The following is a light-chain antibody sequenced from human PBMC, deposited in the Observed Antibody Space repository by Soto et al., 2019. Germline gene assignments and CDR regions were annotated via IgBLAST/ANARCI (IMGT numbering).Light chain of an antibody. CDR3: MQALQTPT. V-gene: IGKV2-28*01. J-gene: IGKJ5*01. CDR1: QSLLHSNGYKY. CDR2: LGS. Sequence: DIVMTQSPLSLPVTPGEPASISCRSSQSLLHSNGYKYLDWYLQKPGQSPQLLIYLGSNRASGVPDRFSGSGSGTEFTLKISRVEAEDVGVYYCMQALQTPTFGQGTRLEIK.